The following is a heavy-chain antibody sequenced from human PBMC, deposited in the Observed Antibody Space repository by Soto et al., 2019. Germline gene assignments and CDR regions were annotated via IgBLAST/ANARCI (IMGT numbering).Heavy chain of an antibody. CDR3: ARTITIFGVGIIPVAMDV. CDR1: GYTFTSYG. D-gene: IGHD3-3*01. Sequence: ASVKVSCKASGYTFTSYGISWVRQAPGQGLEWMGWISAYNGNTNYAQKLQGRVTMTTDTSTSTAYMELRSLRSDDTAVYYCARTITIFGVGIIPVAMDVWGKGTTVTVSS. CDR2: ISAYNGNT. V-gene: IGHV1-18*01. J-gene: IGHJ6*04.